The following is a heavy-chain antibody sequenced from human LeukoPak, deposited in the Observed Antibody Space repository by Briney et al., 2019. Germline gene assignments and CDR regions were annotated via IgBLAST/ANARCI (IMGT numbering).Heavy chain of an antibody. D-gene: IGHD3-10*01. CDR3: AKLMEVITVNDAFDI. Sequence: GGSLRLSCAASGFTFSSYAMSWVRQAPGKVLEWVSAISGSGGSTYYADSVKGRFTISRDNSKNTLYLQMNSLRAEDTAVYYCAKLMEVITVNDAFDIWGQGTMVTVSS. J-gene: IGHJ3*02. CDR2: ISGSGGST. V-gene: IGHV3-23*01. CDR1: GFTFSSYA.